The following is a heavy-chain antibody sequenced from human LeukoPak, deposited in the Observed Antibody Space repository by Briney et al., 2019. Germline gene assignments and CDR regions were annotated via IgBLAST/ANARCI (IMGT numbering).Heavy chain of an antibody. D-gene: IGHD2-2*01. CDR2: IYNSGST. CDR3: AREEGSSTSYYYYYMDV. Sequence: SETLSLTCTVSGGSMRSYFWNWIRQPAGKGLKWIGRIYNSGSTKYNPSLKSRVTMSVDTSKNQFSLKLSSVTAADTAVYYCAREEGSSTSYYYYYMDVWGKGTTVTVSS. J-gene: IGHJ6*03. V-gene: IGHV4-4*07. CDR1: GGSMRSYF.